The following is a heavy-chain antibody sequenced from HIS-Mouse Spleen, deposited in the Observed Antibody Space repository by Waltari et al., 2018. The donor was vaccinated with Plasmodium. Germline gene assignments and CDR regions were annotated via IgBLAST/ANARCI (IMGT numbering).Heavy chain of an antibody. CDR2: ISSSSSTI. D-gene: IGHD6-13*01. J-gene: IGHJ3*02. CDR3: AREKHSSSWYDAFDI. CDR1: GFTFSAYS. V-gene: IGHV3-48*01. Sequence: EVQLVESVGGLVQLGGSLRLSCAASGFTFSAYSMTWVRQARGKGLEWVSYISSSSSTIYYADSVKGRFTISRDNAKNSLFLQMNSLRAEDTAVYYCAREKHSSSWYDAFDIWGQGTMVTVSS.